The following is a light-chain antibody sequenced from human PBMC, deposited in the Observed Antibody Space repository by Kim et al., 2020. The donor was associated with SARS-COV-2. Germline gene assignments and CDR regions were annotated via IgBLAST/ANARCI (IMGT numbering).Light chain of an antibody. CDR1: SSNIGSNT. CDR3: AAWDNSLNGVV. V-gene: IGLV1-44*01. J-gene: IGLJ2*01. Sequence: GQRVTISCSGSSSNIGSNTLNWYQQLPGAAPKLLIYNSYRRPSGVSDRFSGSKSGTSASLAISVLQSEDEADYYCAAWDNSLNGVVFGGGTQLTVL. CDR2: NSY.